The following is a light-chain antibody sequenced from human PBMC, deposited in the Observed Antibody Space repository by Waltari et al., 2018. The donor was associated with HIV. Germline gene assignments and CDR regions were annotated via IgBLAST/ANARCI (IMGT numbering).Light chain of an antibody. Sequence: EIVFTQSPATLSLSPGERATLSCRASQSVRSYLAWYQQKPGQAPRLLIYDTSNRATGIPARFSGSGSGTDFTLTISSLEPEDFAVYYCQQRSSWPLTLGQGTNVEFK. J-gene: IGKJ1*01. CDR1: QSVRSY. CDR2: DTS. V-gene: IGKV3-11*01. CDR3: QQRSSWPLT.